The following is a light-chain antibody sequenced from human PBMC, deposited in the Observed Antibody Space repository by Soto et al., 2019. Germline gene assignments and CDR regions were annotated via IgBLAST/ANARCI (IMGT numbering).Light chain of an antibody. Sequence: IVLMRFPAAMSVTNWEREMICCWASYTVGTNLAWYQQKPGQAPRLLIYDTSTRATGVPARFSGSGSGTEFTLTISNLQAEDSAVYHCHQYSNTFRTFGQGTKVDIK. CDR2: DTS. CDR1: YTVGTN. J-gene: IGKJ1*01. V-gene: IGKV3-15*01. CDR3: HQYSNTFRT.